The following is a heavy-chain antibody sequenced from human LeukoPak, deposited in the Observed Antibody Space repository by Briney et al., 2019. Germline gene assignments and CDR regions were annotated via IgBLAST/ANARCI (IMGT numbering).Heavy chain of an antibody. Sequence: ASVKVSCKASGYTFTSYGISWVRQAPGQGLEWMGWISAYNGNTNYAQKLQGRVTMTTDTSTSTAYMELRSLRSDDTAVYYCARDLLPVEQQLWFDPWGQGTLVTVSS. CDR3: ARDLLPVEQQLWFDP. CDR2: ISAYNGNT. CDR1: GYTFTSYG. J-gene: IGHJ5*02. D-gene: IGHD6-13*01. V-gene: IGHV1-18*01.